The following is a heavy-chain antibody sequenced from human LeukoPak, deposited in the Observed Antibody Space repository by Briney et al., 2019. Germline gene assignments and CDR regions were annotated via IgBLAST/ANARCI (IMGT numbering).Heavy chain of an antibody. CDR2: IYPSGDST. CDR3: AKDVVPDSGWDLDY. D-gene: IGHD6-19*01. V-gene: IGHV3-23*01. CDR1: GFTFSTYS. Sequence: GGSLRLSCAASGFTFSTYSMTWVRQGPGRGLDWVSSIYPSGDSTFYADSVKGRFTISRDNSKNTLYLQMSSLRTEYTAIYYCAKDVVPDSGWDLDYWGQGTLVTVSS. J-gene: IGHJ4*02.